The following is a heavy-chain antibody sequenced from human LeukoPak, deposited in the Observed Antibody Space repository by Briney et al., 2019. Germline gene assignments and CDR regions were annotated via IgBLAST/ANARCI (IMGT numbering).Heavy chain of an antibody. CDR1: GFTFSSYE. CDR2: ISSSGSTI. Sequence: GGSLRLSCAASGFTFSSYEMNWVRQAPGKGLEWVSYISSSGSTIYYADSVKGRFTISRDNAKNSLYLQMNSLRAEDTAVYYCARAPAYGGNPGSLDYWGQGTLVTVSS. V-gene: IGHV3-48*03. J-gene: IGHJ4*02. D-gene: IGHD4-23*01. CDR3: ARAPAYGGNPGSLDY.